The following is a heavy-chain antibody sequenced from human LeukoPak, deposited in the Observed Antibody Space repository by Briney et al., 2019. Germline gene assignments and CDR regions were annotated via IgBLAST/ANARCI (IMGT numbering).Heavy chain of an antibody. Sequence: GGSLRLSCAASGFTLSSYWMSWVRQAPGKGLEWVANIKQDGSEKYYVDSVKDRFTISRDNAKNSLYLQMNSLRAEDTAVYYCARGVAVAGRWGQGTLVTVSS. CDR1: GFTLSSYW. J-gene: IGHJ4*02. V-gene: IGHV3-7*03. D-gene: IGHD6-19*01. CDR3: ARGVAVAGR. CDR2: IKQDGSEK.